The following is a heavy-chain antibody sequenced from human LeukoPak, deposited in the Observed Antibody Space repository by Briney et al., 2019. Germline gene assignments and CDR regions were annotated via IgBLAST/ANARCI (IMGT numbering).Heavy chain of an antibody. J-gene: IGHJ4*02. V-gene: IGHV3-7*04. Sequence: PGGSLRLFCAACVYLFSFYSVSGLRQAPGKGLEWVANIKPEGRDNYYVDSVKGRFTISRDNAKNSLYLQMNSLRDEDTAVYYCARGRRRLAAPGATPPAPYFDCWGQGTLVTVSS. D-gene: IGHD6-13*01. CDR2: IKPEGRDN. CDR1: VYLFSFYS. CDR3: ARGRRRLAAPGATPPAPYFDC.